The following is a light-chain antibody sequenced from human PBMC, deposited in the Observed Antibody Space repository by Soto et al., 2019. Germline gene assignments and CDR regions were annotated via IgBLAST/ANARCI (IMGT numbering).Light chain of an antibody. Sequence: EIVMTQSPATLSVSPGERATLSCRASQSVSNNVDWYQKKPGQAPRLLIYGASTRATGIPARFSGSGSGTEFTLTISSLQSEDFAFYYCQQYNNWWTFGQGTRVDIK. J-gene: IGKJ1*01. CDR1: QSVSNN. CDR2: GAS. V-gene: IGKV3-15*01. CDR3: QQYNNWWT.